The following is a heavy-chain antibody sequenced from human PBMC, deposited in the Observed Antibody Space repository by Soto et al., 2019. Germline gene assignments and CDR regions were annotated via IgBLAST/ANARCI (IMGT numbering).Heavy chain of an antibody. CDR3: AKDLHPNSDYYMDV. Sequence: EVQLLESGGGLVQPGGSLRLSCAASGFTFSSYAMSWVRQAPGKGLEWVSAISGSGGSTYYADSVKGRFTISRDNSKNTLYLQMNTLRAEDTAVYYCAKDLHPNSDYYMDVWGKGTTVTVSS. CDR1: GFTFSSYA. V-gene: IGHV3-23*01. D-gene: IGHD2-8*01. J-gene: IGHJ6*03. CDR2: ISGSGGST.